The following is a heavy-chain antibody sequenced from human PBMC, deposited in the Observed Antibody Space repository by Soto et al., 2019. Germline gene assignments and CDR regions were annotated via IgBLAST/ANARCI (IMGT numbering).Heavy chain of an antibody. V-gene: IGHV4-34*01. J-gene: IGHJ4*02. Sequence: SETLSLTCAVYGGSFSGYYWSWIRQPPGKGLEWIGEINHSGSTNYNPSLKSRVTISVDTSKNQFSLKLSSVTAADTAVYYCARGPSYYYDSSGYYNRGGTPRVFDYWGQGTLVTVSS. CDR3: ARGPSYYYDSSGYYNRGGTPRVFDY. CDR2: INHSGST. CDR1: GGSFSGYY. D-gene: IGHD3-22*01.